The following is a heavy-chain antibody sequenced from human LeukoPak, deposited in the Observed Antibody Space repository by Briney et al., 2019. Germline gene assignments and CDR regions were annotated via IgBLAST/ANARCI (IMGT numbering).Heavy chain of an antibody. V-gene: IGHV4-30-2*01. CDR3: ARSRQGSGLLNY. Sequence: PSETLSLTCTVSGGAITSGGYSWNWIGQPPGKGLEWIGCIYDRGPTYYNPSLKSRITISVDRPKNQFFLNVTSVTAADTAVYYCARSRQGSGLLNYWGQGNLVAVSS. CDR2: IYDRGPT. D-gene: IGHD3-10*01. CDR1: GGAITSGGYS. J-gene: IGHJ4*02.